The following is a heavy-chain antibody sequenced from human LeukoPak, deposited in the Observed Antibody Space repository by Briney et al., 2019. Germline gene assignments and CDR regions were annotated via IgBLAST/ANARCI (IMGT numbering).Heavy chain of an antibody. CDR2: IYHSGST. CDR3: ASLRYSSGWFHDNYYMDV. Sequence: SETLSLTCAVSGGSISSSNWWSWVRQPPGKGLEWIGEIYHSGSTNYNPSLKSRVTISVDKSKNQFSLKLSSVTAADTAVYYCASLRYSSGWFHDNYYMDVWGKGTTVTVSS. V-gene: IGHV4-4*02. J-gene: IGHJ6*03. D-gene: IGHD6-19*01. CDR1: GGSISSSNW.